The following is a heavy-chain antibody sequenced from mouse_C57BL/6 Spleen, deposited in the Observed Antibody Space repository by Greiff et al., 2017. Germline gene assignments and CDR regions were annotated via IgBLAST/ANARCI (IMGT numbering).Heavy chain of an antibody. J-gene: IGHJ2*01. CDR3: AGPDRPGYFDY. CDR1: GFTFSDYG. V-gene: IGHV5-17*01. CDR2: ISSGSSTI. Sequence: EVKLMESGGGLVKPGGSLKLSCAASGFTFSDYGMHWVRQAPEKGLEWVAYISSGSSTIYYADTVTGRFTISRDNAKNTLFLQMTSLRSEDTAMYYCAGPDRPGYFDYWGQGTTLTVSS.